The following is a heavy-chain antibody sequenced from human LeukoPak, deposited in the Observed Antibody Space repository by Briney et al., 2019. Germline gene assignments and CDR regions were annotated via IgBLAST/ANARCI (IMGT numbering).Heavy chain of an antibody. CDR3: AKDGYYGSGPPDY. CDR2: ISGSGGST. V-gene: IGHV3-23*01. CDR1: GFTFSSYA. Sequence: GGSLRLSCAASGFTFSSYAMSWVRQAPGKGLEWVSAISGSGGSTYYADSVKGRFTISRDNSKNTLYLQMNSLRAEDTAVHYCAKDGYYGSGPPDYWGQGTLVTVSS. D-gene: IGHD3-10*01. J-gene: IGHJ4*02.